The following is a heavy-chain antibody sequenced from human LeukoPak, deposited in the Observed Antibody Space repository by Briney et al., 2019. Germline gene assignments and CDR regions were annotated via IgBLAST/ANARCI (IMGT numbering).Heavy chain of an antibody. D-gene: IGHD3-16*01. CDR3: ARRINTAWGIDY. CDR2: TYSSGNT. CDR1: GFTVSSSY. V-gene: IGHV3-53*01. J-gene: IGHJ4*02. Sequence: GGSLRLSCAASGFTVSSSYMNWVRQAPGKGLEWVSVTYSSGNTYYADSVKGRFTVSRDNSKNTLYLQMDSLRPDDTAVYYCARRINTAWGIDYWGQGTLVTVAS.